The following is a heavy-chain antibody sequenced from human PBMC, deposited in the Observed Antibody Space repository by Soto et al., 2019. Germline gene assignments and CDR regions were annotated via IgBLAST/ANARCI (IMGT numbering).Heavy chain of an antibody. D-gene: IGHD5-12*01. J-gene: IGHJ5*02. CDR1: GGSISSSSYY. CDR2: IYYSGST. V-gene: IGHV4-39*01. Sequence: SETLSLTCTVSGGSISSSSYYWGWIRQPPGKGLEWIGSIYYSGSTYYNPSLKSRVTISVDSSKIQFPRKLSPVAAADTAVYYCARCEGVEMATWGQGTLVTVSS. CDR3: ARCEGVEMAT.